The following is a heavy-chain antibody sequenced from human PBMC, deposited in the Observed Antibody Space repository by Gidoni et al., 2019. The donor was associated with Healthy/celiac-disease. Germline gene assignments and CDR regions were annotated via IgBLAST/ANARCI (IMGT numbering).Heavy chain of an antibody. CDR2: ISSSSSTI. D-gene: IGHD3-22*01. Sequence: EVQLVESGGGLVQPGGSLRLSCAASGFTFSSYSMNWVRQAPGKGLEWVSYISSSSSTIYYADSVKGRFTISRDNAKNSLYLQMNSLRAEDTAVYYCARARYYYDSSGPARFDYWGQGTLVTVSS. J-gene: IGHJ4*02. CDR3: ARARYYYDSSGPARFDY. V-gene: IGHV3-48*01. CDR1: GFTFSSYS.